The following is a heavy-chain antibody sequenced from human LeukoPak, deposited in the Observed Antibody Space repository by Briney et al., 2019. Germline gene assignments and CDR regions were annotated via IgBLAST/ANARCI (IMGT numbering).Heavy chain of an antibody. CDR2: IYYSGST. V-gene: IGHV4-39*07. CDR3: ARDHYYDSSGYYFDY. Sequence: SETLSLTCTVSGGSISSSSYYRGWIRQPPGKGLEWIGSIYYSGSTYYNPSLKSRVTISVDTSKNQFSLKLSSVTAADTAVYYCARDHYYDSSGYYFDYWGQGTLVTVSS. J-gene: IGHJ4*02. CDR1: GGSISSSSYY. D-gene: IGHD3-22*01.